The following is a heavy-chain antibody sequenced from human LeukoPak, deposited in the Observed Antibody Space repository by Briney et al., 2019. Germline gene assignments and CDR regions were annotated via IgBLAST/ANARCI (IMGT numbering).Heavy chain of an antibody. CDR3: ARSSEKGDAFDI. Sequence: SVKVSCKASGGTFSSYAISWVRQAPGQGLEWMGGIIPIFGTANYAQKFQGRATITADESTSTAYMELSSLRSEDTAVYYCARSSEKGDAFDIWGQGTMVTVSS. V-gene: IGHV1-69*01. CDR2: IIPIFGTA. CDR1: GGTFSSYA. J-gene: IGHJ3*02.